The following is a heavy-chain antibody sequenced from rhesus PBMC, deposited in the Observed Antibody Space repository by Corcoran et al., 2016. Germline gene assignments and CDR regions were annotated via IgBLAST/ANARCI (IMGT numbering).Heavy chain of an antibody. Sequence: QVTLKESGPALVKPTQTLTLTCTFSGFSLTTSGMGVGWIRQPPGKALEWLALIYWDDDKRHSTSVKSRLAIAKDTSKNQVVLTMTNMDPVDTATYYCVRVCWSEAYFDYWGQGVLVTVSS. CDR1: GFSLTTSGMG. J-gene: IGHJ4*01. CDR2: IYWDDDK. V-gene: IGHV2-174*01. D-gene: IGHD3-22*01. CDR3: VRVCWSEAYFDY.